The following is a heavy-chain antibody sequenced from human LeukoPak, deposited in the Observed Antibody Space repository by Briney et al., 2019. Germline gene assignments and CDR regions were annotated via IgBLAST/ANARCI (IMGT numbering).Heavy chain of an antibody. CDR1: GFTVSSNY. CDR2: IYSGGST. Sequence: PGGSLRLSCAASGFTVSSNYMSWVRQAPGKGLEWVSVIYSGGSTYYADSVKGRFTISRDNSKNTLYLQMNSLRAEDTAVYYCASRPRYYGSGSMDYWGQGTLVTVSS. J-gene: IGHJ4*02. CDR3: ASRPRYYGSGSMDY. V-gene: IGHV3-66*01. D-gene: IGHD3-10*01.